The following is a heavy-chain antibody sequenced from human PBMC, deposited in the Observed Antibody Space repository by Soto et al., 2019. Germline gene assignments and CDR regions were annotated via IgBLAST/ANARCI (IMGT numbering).Heavy chain of an antibody. J-gene: IGHJ6*02. CDR1: GHSFTAYG. CDR3: ARGEIRPYSTSSTSGHNYNGMDV. D-gene: IGHD1-26*01. CDR2: ISGYNGKA. Sequence: ASVKVSCKASGHSFTAYGITWVRQSSGQGLEWMGWISGYNGKANYAQTLQGRVTMNIETSTSTAYMELRSLSSDDTAMDHCARGEIRPYSTSSTSGHNYNGMDVWGQGTKVTVT. V-gene: IGHV1-18*01.